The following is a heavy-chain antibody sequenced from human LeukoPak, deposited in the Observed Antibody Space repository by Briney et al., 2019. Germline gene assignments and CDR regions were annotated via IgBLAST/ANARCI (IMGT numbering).Heavy chain of an antibody. CDR1: GFSIGDYY. CDR3: TKERRGTYYAFES. Sequence: PGGSLRLSCDASGFSIGDYYMSWIRQSPGKGLEWISYITSGSGSTKYADSVKGRFTISRDKAKNSVALQLNSLRAEDTAVYYCTKERRGTYYAFESWGQGTLVTVSS. J-gene: IGHJ4*02. V-gene: IGHV3-11*05. D-gene: IGHD3-16*01. CDR2: ITSGSGST.